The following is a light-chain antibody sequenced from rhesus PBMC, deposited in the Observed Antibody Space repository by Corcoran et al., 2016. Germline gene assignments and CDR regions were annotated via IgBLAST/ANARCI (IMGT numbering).Light chain of an antibody. Sequence: QAAPAQSPSVSGSPGQSVTVSCAGTSSDIGYYSSLSWYQQHPGRAPQLIIYNGRLRPSGVSDRFSGSTSGTPASLPISGLQTEDEADYYCISYAGGGSFVFGSGTRLTVL. V-gene: IGLV2-19*02. CDR2: NGR. J-gene: IGLJ1*01. CDR1: SSDIGYYSS. CDR3: ISYAGGGSFV.